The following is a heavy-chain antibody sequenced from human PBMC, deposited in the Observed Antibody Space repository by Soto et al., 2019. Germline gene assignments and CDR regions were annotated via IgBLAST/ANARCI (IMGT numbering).Heavy chain of an antibody. CDR3: ARGITGTWDYYYYMDV. CDR1: GFTVSSNY. Sequence: GGSLRLSCAASGFTVSSNYMSWVRQAPGKGLEWVSVIYSGGSTYYADSVKGRFTISRHNSKNTLYLQMNSLRAEDTAVYYCARGITGTWDYYYYMDVWGKGTTVTVSS. V-gene: IGHV3-53*04. D-gene: IGHD1-7*01. J-gene: IGHJ6*03. CDR2: IYSGGST.